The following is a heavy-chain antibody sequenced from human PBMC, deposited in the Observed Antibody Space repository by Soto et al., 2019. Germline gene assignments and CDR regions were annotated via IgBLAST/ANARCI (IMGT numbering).Heavy chain of an antibody. CDR3: ARWPDCISTSCPIYYYYGMDV. D-gene: IGHD2-2*01. J-gene: IGHJ6*02. CDR2: IIPILDIP. CDR1: GGTFSRYT. Sequence: SVEVSCKASGGTFSRYTFTWVRQAPGQGLEWMGRIIPILDIPNYAQKLQGRVTMTTDTSTSTAYMELRSLRSDDTAVYYCARWPDCISTSCPIYYYYGMDVWGQGTTVTVSS. V-gene: IGHV1-69*02.